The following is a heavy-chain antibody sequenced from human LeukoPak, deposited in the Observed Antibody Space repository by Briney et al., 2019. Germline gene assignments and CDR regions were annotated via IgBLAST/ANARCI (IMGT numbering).Heavy chain of an antibody. CDR2: IYTSGST. D-gene: IGHD2-2*01. J-gene: IGHJ3*02. V-gene: IGHV4-4*09. Sequence: SETLSLTCTVSGSISSYYWSWIRRPPGKGLEWIGYIYTSGSTNYNPSLKSRVTISVDTSKNQFSLHLSSVTAADTAVYYCARQKCTSTSCLTKNAFDIWGQGTMVTVSS. CDR3: ARQKCTSTSCLTKNAFDI. CDR1: GSISSYY.